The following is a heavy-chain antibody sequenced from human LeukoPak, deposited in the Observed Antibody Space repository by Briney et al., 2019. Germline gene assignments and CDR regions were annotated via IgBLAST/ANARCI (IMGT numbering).Heavy chain of an antibody. V-gene: IGHV3-7*01. D-gene: IGHD1-26*01. Sequence: PGGSLRLSCAASGFTFSSYWMSWVRQAPGKGLEWVANIKQDGSEKYYVDSVKGRFTISRDNAKNSLYLQMNSLRAEDTAVYYCARDRGRSGGYQGWFDPWGQGTLVTVSS. CDR1: GFTFSSYW. J-gene: IGHJ5*02. CDR2: IKQDGSEK. CDR3: ARDRGRSGGYQGWFDP.